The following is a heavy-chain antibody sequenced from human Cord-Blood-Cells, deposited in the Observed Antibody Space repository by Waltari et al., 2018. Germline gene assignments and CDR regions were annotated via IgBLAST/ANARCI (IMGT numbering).Heavy chain of an antibody. J-gene: IGHJ3*02. D-gene: IGHD3-10*01. CDR1: GGSFSGYY. CDR2: INHSGST. V-gene: IGHV4-34*01. Sequence: QVQLQQWGAGLLKPSETLSLTCAVYGGSFSGYYWSWIRQPPGKGLEWIGEINHSGSTNHNPSLKSRVTISVDTSKNQFSLKLSSVTAADTAVYYCAIVVASGKDAFDIWGQGTMVTVSS. CDR3: AIVVASGKDAFDI.